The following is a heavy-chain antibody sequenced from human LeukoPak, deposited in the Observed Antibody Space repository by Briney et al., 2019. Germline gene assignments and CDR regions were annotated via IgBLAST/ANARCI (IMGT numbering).Heavy chain of an antibody. CDR3: ASEYSSTSHYGMDV. V-gene: IGHV4-4*07. J-gene: IGHJ6*02. Sequence: SETLSLTCTVSGGSISSYYWSWIRQPAGKGLEWIGRIYTSGSTYYNPSLKSRVTISVDTSKNQFSLKLSSVTAADTAVYYCASEYSSTSHYGMDVWGQGTTVTVSS. CDR1: GGSISSYY. D-gene: IGHD6-13*01. CDR2: IYTSGST.